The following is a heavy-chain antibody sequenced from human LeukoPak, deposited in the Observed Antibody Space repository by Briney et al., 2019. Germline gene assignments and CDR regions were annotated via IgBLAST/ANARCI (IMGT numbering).Heavy chain of an antibody. CDR2: IYYSGST. CDR3: ARTYSSSFSWFDP. V-gene: IGHV4-39*07. CDR1: GGSISSSSYY. J-gene: IGHJ5*02. Sequence: SETLSLTCTVSGGSISSSSYYWGWIRQPPGKGLEWIGSIYYSGSTYYNPSLKSRVTISVDTSKIQFSLKLSSVTAADTAVYYCARTYSSSFSWFDPWGQGTLVTVSS. D-gene: IGHD6-6*01.